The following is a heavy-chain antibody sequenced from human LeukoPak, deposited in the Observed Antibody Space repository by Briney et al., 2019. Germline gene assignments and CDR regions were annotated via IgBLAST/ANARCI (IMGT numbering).Heavy chain of an antibody. CDR2: IYFSGNT. V-gene: IGHV4-61*09. D-gene: IGHD4-11*01. Sequence: PSQTLSLTCTVSGDSISSGDYFWTWIRQPAGKGLEWIGHIYFSGNTTYNPSLKRRLTMSLDTSKNQFSLKLSSVTAADTAVYYCARYMTTVGFDYWGQGTLVTVSS. CDR3: ARYMTTVGFDY. J-gene: IGHJ4*02. CDR1: GDSISSGDYF.